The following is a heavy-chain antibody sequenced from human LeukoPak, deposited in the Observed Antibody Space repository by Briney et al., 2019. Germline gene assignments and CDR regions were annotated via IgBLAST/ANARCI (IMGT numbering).Heavy chain of an antibody. V-gene: IGHV3-23*01. CDR3: AKLGVVWFGELLRVDY. J-gene: IGHJ4*02. CDR2: ISGSGGST. CDR1: GFTFNNYA. D-gene: IGHD3-10*01. Sequence: TGGSLRPSCAASGFTFNNYAMSWVRQAPGKGLEWVSAISGSGGSTYYADSVKGRFTISRDNSKNTLYLQMNSLRAEDTAVYYCAKLGVVWFGELLRVDYWGQGTLVTVSS.